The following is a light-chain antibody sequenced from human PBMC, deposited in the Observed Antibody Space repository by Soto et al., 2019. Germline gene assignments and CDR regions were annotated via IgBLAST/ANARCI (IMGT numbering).Light chain of an antibody. CDR3: QQYDSTVWT. V-gene: IGKV3-20*01. Sequence: EIVLTQSPGTLSLSPGETATLSCRASQTFDSRYLAWYQQKRGQAPTLLIYATSSRATGVPDRFSGGGSGPDFTLTIRRLEPEDFAVYYCQQYDSTVWTFGQGTKVDIK. J-gene: IGKJ1*01. CDR1: QTFDSRY. CDR2: ATS.